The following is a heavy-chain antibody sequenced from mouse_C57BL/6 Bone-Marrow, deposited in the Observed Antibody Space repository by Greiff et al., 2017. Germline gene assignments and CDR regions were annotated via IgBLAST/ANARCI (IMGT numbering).Heavy chain of an antibody. J-gene: IGHJ1*03. CDR2: IWRGGST. D-gene: IGHD1-1*01. CDR1: GFSLTRYG. CDR3: AKNYYGPNWYFDV. Sequence: QVQLKESGPGLVQPSQSLSITCTVSGFSLTRYGVHWVRQSPGQGLEWLGVIWRGGSTDYNAAFMSRLSITKDNSKSQVFFKMNSLQADDTAIYYCAKNYYGPNWYFDVWGTGTTVTVSS. V-gene: IGHV2-5*01.